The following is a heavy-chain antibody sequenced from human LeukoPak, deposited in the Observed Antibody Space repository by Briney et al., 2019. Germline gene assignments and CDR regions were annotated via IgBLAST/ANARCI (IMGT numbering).Heavy chain of an antibody. CDR1: GFTFSTYW. CDR3: ARITGISAAGDY. J-gene: IGHJ4*02. V-gene: IGHV3-7*04. D-gene: IGHD6-25*01. Sequence: PGGSLRLSCAASGFTFSTYWMSWVRQAPGKGLEWVANMKHDGSEKFYVDSVKGRFTISRDNAKNSLYLQLNSLRDEDTAVYYCARITGISAAGDYWGQGTLVTVSS. CDR2: MKHDGSEK.